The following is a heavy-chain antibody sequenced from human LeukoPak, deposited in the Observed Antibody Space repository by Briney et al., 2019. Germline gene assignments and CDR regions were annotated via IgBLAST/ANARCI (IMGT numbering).Heavy chain of an antibody. CDR2: ISFVGSNK. J-gene: IGHJ6*02. CDR1: GFTLSSYG. CDR3: AKDRGYCSGGGCYSYYYYGMDV. V-gene: IGHV3-30*18. D-gene: IGHD2-15*01. Sequence: GRSLRLSCAASGFTLSSYGMHWVRQAPGKGLEWVAVISFVGSNKYYADSVKGRFTISRDNSNNTLYLQMNSLRAEDTALYYRAKDRGYCSGGGCYSYYYYGMDVWGQGTTVTVSS.